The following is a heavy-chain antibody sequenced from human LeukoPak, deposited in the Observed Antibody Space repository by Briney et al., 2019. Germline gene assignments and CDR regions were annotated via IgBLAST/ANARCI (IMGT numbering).Heavy chain of an antibody. CDR1: GGSISSSSYY. CDR2: IYYSGST. Sequence: SETLSLTCTVSGGSISSSSYYWGWIRQPPGKGLEWIGSIYYSGSTYYNPSLKSRVTISVDTSKNQFSLKLSSVTAADTAVYYCARASDITGTKGPFDPWGQGTLVTVSS. CDR3: ARASDITGTKGPFDP. V-gene: IGHV4-39*07. J-gene: IGHJ5*02. D-gene: IGHD1-7*01.